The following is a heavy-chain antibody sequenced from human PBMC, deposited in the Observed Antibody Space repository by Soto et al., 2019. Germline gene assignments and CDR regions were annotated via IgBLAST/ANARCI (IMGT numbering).Heavy chain of an antibody. CDR3: ARDPPPPDY. CDR1: GYTFASYA. Sequence: ASVKVSCKASGYTFASYAFSWMRQAPGQGLEWMGWISAYNGNTNYAQKLQGRVTMTTDTSTSTAYMELRSLRSDDTAVYYCARDPPPPDYWGQGTLVTVSS. CDR2: ISAYNGNT. J-gene: IGHJ4*02. V-gene: IGHV1-18*01.